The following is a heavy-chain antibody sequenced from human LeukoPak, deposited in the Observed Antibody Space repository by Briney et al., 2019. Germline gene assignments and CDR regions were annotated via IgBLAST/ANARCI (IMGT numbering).Heavy chain of an antibody. CDR2: IYYSGST. V-gene: IGHV4-39*01. Sequence: PSETLSLTCTVSGGSISSSSYSWGWIRQPPGKGLEWIGSIYYSGSTYYNPSLKSRVTISVDTSKNQFSLKLSSVTAADTAVYYCARQRPGYYGISSHFDYWGQGTLVTVSS. CDR1: GGSISSSSYS. CDR3: ARQRPGYYGISSHFDY. J-gene: IGHJ4*02. D-gene: IGHD3-9*01.